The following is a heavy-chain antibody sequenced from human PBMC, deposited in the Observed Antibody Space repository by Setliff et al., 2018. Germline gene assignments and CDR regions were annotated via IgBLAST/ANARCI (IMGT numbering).Heavy chain of an antibody. J-gene: IGHJ4*02. D-gene: IGHD3-9*01. CDR1: GFSFRTYW. CDR2: INPDGSAK. CDR3: ARLGPIVTHTTYDH. V-gene: IGHV3-7*01. Sequence: GGSLRLSCEASGFSFRTYWLSWVRQAPGKGLEWVASINPDGSAKYHADSVKGRLTISRDNAKNSLYLQMNSLRVEDTAVYYCARLGPIVTHTTYDHWGQGTLVTVSS.